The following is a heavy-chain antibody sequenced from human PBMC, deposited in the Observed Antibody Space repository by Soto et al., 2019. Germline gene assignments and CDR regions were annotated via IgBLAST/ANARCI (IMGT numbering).Heavy chain of an antibody. CDR3: VKDPVAGGSGGAWFGY. J-gene: IGHJ4*02. D-gene: IGHD2-21*02. Sequence: PGGSLRLSCAVSGFTFSNYAMTWVRQAPGKGLEWVSLMSGNGGRIVYADSVKGRFTVSRDNSKNTLYLQMNSLRLEDTAGYYCVKDPVAGGSGGAWFGYWGQGTLVTVCS. V-gene: IGHV3-23*01. CDR1: GFTFSNYA. CDR2: MSGNGGRI.